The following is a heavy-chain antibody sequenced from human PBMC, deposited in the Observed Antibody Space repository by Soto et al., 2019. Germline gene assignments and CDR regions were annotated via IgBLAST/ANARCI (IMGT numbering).Heavy chain of an antibody. CDR1: GFTFSSYA. V-gene: IGHV3-30-3*01. CDR3: ARAGLGDYEPGYYYGMDV. CDR2: ISYDGSNK. J-gene: IGHJ6*02. D-gene: IGHD4-17*01. Sequence: QVQLVESGGGVVQPGRSLRLSCAASGFTFSSYAMHWVRQAPGKGLEWVAVISYDGSNKYYADSVKGRFTISRDNSKNTLYLQMNSLRAEDTAVYYCARAGLGDYEPGYYYGMDVWGQGTTVTVSS.